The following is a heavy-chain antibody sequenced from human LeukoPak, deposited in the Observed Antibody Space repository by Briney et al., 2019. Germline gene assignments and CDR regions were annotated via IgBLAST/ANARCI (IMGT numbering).Heavy chain of an antibody. CDR1: SGSISISY. J-gene: IGHJ5*02. CDR3: ARRVVETAAITEDTWFDP. Sequence: SETLSLTCTVSSGSISISYWGWIRQPPGKGLEWIGYISYSGGTNYNPSFKSRATILVDTSKKHFSLKLSSVTAADTAVYYCARRVVETAAITEDTWFDPWGQGALVTVSS. CDR2: ISYSGGT. D-gene: IGHD5-24*01. V-gene: IGHV4-59*01.